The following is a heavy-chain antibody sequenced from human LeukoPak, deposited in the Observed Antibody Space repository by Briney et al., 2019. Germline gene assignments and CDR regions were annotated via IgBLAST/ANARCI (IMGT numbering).Heavy chain of an antibody. J-gene: IGHJ4*02. CDR3: AKVGSGWPTTSYGY. D-gene: IGHD6-19*01. CDR2: ISGSGGST. Sequence: PGGSLRLSCAASGFTFSSYAMSWVRQAPGKGLEWVSAISGSGGSTYYADSVKGRFTISRDNSKNTLYLQMNSLRAEDTAVYYCAKVGSGWPTTSYGYWGQGTLVTVSS. V-gene: IGHV3-23*01. CDR1: GFTFSSYA.